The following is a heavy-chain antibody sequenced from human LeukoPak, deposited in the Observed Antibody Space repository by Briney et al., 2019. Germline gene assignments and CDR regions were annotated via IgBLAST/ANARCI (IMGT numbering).Heavy chain of an antibody. Sequence: PGGSLRLSCAASGFTFSSYAMSWVRQAPGKGLEWVSAISGSGGGTYYADSVKGRFTISRDNSKNTLYLQMNSLRAEDTAVYYCAKDRSDILTGCYNWFDPWGQGTLVTVSS. D-gene: IGHD3-9*01. CDR2: ISGSGGGT. CDR3: AKDRSDILTGCYNWFDP. CDR1: GFTFSSYA. J-gene: IGHJ5*02. V-gene: IGHV3-23*01.